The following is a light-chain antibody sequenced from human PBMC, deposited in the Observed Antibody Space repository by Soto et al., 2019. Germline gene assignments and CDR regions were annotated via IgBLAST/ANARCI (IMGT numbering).Light chain of an antibody. CDR1: QSVSTN. J-gene: IGKJ2*01. CDR3: QQYHNWPPYT. V-gene: IGKV3-15*01. Sequence: EIVMTQSPATLSVSPGERATLSCRASQSVSTNLAWYQQKPGQAPRLLMYGASTRATGIPARFSGSGSGTDFPLTICSLQSVHFPVYYCQQYHNWPPYTCGQGTKLEIK. CDR2: GAS.